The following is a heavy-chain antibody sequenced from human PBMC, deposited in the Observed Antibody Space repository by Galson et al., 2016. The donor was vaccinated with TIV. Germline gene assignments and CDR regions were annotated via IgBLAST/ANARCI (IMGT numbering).Heavy chain of an antibody. CDR2: ISNSGDYI. Sequence: CAASGFTFSGHSMNWVRQAPGKGLEWVSSISNSGDYIYYSDSMKGRFTISRDNAKKSLYLQMHSLRAEDTAVYYCARIIGYWVGYYTVDVWGQGTTVTVSS. J-gene: IGHJ6*02. V-gene: IGHV3-21*01. CDR1: GFTFSGHS. CDR3: ARIIGYWVGYYTVDV. D-gene: IGHD2-8*02.